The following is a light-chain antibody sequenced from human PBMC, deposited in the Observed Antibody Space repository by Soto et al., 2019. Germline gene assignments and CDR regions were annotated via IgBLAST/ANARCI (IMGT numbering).Light chain of an antibody. CDR3: LQTRDYPFT. V-gene: IGKV1-6*01. J-gene: IGKJ5*01. Sequence: AIQMTQSPSSLSASVGDRVTITCRASQRIRDGLAWYQQRPGRAPRLLIYDASTLNSGVPSRFSGSNSGTDFTLTISALQPEDFTTYYCLQTRDYPFTFGQGTRLEI. CDR1: QRIRDG. CDR2: DAS.